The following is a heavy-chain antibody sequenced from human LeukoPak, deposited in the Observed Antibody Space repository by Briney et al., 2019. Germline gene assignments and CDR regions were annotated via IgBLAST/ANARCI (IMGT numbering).Heavy chain of an antibody. CDR3: ARDSGLRFLKSDFGWFDP. V-gene: IGHV6-1*01. CDR2: TYYRSKWYN. J-gene: IGHJ5*02. D-gene: IGHD3-3*01. Sequence: SQTLSLTCAISGDSVSSNSAAWNWIRQSPSRGLEWLGRTYYRSKWYNDYAVSVKSRITINPDTSKNQFSLQLNSVTPEDTAVYYCARDSGLRFLKSDFGWFDPWGQGTLVTVSS. CDR1: GDSVSSNSAA.